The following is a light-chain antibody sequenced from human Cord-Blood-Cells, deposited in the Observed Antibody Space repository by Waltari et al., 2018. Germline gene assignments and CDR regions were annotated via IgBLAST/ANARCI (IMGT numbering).Light chain of an antibody. CDR2: EGS. CDR3: CSYAGSSTWV. V-gene: IGLV2-23*01. J-gene: IGLJ3*02. CDR1: SSDVGSYNL. Sequence: QSALTQYASAPGSPGQSITISCTGTSSDVGSYNLVSWYQQHPGKAPKLMIYEGSKRPSGVSNRFSGSKSGNTASLTISGLQAEDEADYYCCSYAGSSTWVFGGGTKLTVL.